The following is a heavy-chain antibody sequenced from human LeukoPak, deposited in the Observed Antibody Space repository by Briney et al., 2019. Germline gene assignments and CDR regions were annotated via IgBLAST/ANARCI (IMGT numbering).Heavy chain of an antibody. J-gene: IGHJ4*02. V-gene: IGHV4-4*07. CDR1: GGSISSYY. CDR2: IYSSGST. D-gene: IGHD3-10*01. CDR3: ARGFYGSGSYPLDY. Sequence: PSETLSLTCTVSGGSISSYYWSWIRQPAGKGLEWLGRIYSSGSTNYNPSLKSRVTMSVDTSKNQFSLKLSFVTAADTALYYCARGFYGSGSYPLDYWGQGTLVTVSS.